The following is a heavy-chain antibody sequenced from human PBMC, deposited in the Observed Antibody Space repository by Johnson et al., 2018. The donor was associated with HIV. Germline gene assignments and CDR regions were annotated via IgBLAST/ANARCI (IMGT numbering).Heavy chain of an antibody. D-gene: IGHD1-7*01. V-gene: IGHV3-30*03. Sequence: QVQLVESGGGVVRPGGSLRLSCAASGFTFNDYGMSWVRQAPGKGLEWVEVISYDGSNKYYTESVKGRFTVSRDNSKNTLYLQMNSLRAGDTAVYYCARSGRYNWNYGAFDIWGQGTMVTVSS. J-gene: IGHJ3*02. CDR1: GFTFNDYG. CDR3: ARSGRYNWNYGAFDI. CDR2: ISYDGSNK.